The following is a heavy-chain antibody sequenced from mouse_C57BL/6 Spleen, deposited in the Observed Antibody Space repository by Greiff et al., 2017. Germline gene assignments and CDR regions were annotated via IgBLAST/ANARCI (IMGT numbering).Heavy chain of an antibody. V-gene: IGHV1-39*01. D-gene: IGHD1-1*01. CDR2: INPNYGTT. CDR1: GYSFTDYN. J-gene: IGHJ1*03. Sequence: VQLQQSGPELVKPGASVKISCKASGYSFTDYNMNWVKQSNGKSLEWIGVINPNYGTTSYNQKFKGKATLTVDQSSSTAYMQLNSLTSEDSAVYYCAREGVITTVVPRYFDVWGTGTTVTVSS. CDR3: AREGVITTVVPRYFDV.